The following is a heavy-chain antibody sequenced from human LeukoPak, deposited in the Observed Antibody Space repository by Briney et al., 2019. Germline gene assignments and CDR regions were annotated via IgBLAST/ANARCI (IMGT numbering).Heavy chain of an antibody. J-gene: IGHJ4*02. CDR2: ISASGDIT. Sequence: GGSLRLSCAASGFTFSNYAMSWVRQAPEKGLEWVSSISASGDITHYADSVKGRFTISRDNSKSTLYLQMNSLRAEDTALYYCAILVGGPDDSWGQGTLVTVSS. CDR1: GFTFSNYA. CDR3: AILVGGPDDS. V-gene: IGHV3-23*01.